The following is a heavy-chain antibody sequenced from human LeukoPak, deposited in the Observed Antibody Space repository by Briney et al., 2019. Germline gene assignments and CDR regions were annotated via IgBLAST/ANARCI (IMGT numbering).Heavy chain of an antibody. CDR2: ISSSGTTI. J-gene: IGHJ4*02. Sequence: GGSLRLSCAASGFSFSDSYMSWIRQAPGKGLEWVSCISSSGTTIHYADSVKGRFTISRDNAKNSLDLQMNSLRAEDTAVYYCARQMGTISYNFDYWGQGTLVTVSS. CDR1: GFSFSDSY. CDR3: ARQMGTISYNFDY. D-gene: IGHD5-24*01. V-gene: IGHV3-11*01.